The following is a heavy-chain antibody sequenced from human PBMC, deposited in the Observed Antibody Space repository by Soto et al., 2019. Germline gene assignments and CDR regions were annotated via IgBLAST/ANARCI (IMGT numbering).Heavy chain of an antibody. Sequence: QVQLVESGGGVVQPGRSLRLSCAGSGFTFGNYGLHWVRQAPGKGPEWVAAISYDGSNEYYADSVKGRFTISRDKSKNMLYLQMDSLRPEDTAVYYCAKDGAPRYCTRSSCHPAGAYWGQGTLVTVSS. V-gene: IGHV3-30*18. CDR2: ISYDGSNE. J-gene: IGHJ4*02. CDR3: AKDGAPRYCTRSSCHPAGAY. D-gene: IGHD2-15*01. CDR1: GFTFGNYG.